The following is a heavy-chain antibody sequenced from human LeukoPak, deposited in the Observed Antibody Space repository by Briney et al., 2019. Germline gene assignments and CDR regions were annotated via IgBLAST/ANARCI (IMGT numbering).Heavy chain of an antibody. Sequence: GGSLRLSCAASGFTFSTYSMSWVRQAPGKGLEWVSSISSSSSYIYYADSLKGRFTISRDNAKNSLYLQMNSLRAEDTAVYYCARVRGGGGGSFYFDYWGQGTLVTVSS. CDR2: ISSSSSYI. CDR3: ARVRGGGGGSFYFDY. V-gene: IGHV3-21*01. D-gene: IGHD1-26*01. J-gene: IGHJ4*02. CDR1: GFTFSTYS.